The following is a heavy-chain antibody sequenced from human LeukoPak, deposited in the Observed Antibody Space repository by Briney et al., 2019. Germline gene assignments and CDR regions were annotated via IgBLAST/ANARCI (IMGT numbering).Heavy chain of an antibody. CDR3: ARAARLLSTSYFDY. J-gene: IGHJ4*02. CDR1: GYTFTSYG. V-gene: IGHV1-18*01. Sequence: ASVKVSCKASGYTFTSYGISWVRQAPGQGLEWMGWISDYNGNTNYAQKLQGRVTMTTDTSTSTAYMELRSLRSDDTAVYYCARAARLLSTSYFDYWGQGTLVTVSS. D-gene: IGHD2-2*01. CDR2: ISDYNGNT.